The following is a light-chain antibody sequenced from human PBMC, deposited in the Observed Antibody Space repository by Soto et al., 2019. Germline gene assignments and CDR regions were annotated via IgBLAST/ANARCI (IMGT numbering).Light chain of an antibody. CDR3: SAYTSSNTLGV. CDR1: SSDVGGYGF. Sequence: QSALTQPASVSGSPGQSITISCIGTSSDVGGYGFVSWYQHHPGKAPKLIIYEVSDRPSGISSRFSGSKSANTASLTISGLQPEEEADYYCSAYTSSNTLGVFGGGPKLTVL. J-gene: IGLJ3*02. CDR2: EVS. V-gene: IGLV2-14*01.